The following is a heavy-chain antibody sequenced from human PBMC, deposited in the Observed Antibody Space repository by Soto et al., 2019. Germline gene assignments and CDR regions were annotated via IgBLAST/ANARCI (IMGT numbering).Heavy chain of an antibody. CDR1: GGSISSYY. V-gene: IGHV4-59*01. J-gene: IGHJ4*02. CDR2: IFYSGST. CDR3: ARERKDYYDSSGYFDY. Sequence: SETLSLTCTVSGGSISSYYWSWIRQPPGKGLEWIGYIFYSGSTNYNSSLKSRVIILVDTSKNQFSLKLSSVTAADTAVYYCARERKDYYDSSGYFDYWGQGTLVTVSS. D-gene: IGHD3-22*01.